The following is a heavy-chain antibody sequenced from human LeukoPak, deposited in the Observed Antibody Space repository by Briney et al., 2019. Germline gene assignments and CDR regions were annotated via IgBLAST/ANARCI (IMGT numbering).Heavy chain of an antibody. V-gene: IGHV3-53*01. CDR2: IYSGGST. Sequence: PGGSLRLSCAASGFTVSSNYMSWVRQAPGKGLDWVSVIYSGGSTYYADSVKGRFTISRDNSKNTLYLQMNSLRAEDTAVYYCAKFRRGAVPDYWGQGTLVTVSS. D-gene: IGHD6-19*01. CDR3: AKFRRGAVPDY. CDR1: GFTVSSNY. J-gene: IGHJ4*02.